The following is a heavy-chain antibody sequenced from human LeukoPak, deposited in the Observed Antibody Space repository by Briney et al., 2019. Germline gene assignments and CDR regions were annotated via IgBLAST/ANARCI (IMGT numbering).Heavy chain of an antibody. CDR2: IYTSGST. CDR3: AREGAAVVNDWFDP. CDR1: GGSISSGSYY. D-gene: IGHD4-23*01. J-gene: IGHJ5*02. Sequence: SETLSLTCTVSGGSISSGSYYWSWIRQPAGKGLEWIGRIYTSGSTNYNPSLMSLVTISVDTSKTEFSLKLSSVTAADTAVYYCAREGAAVVNDWFDPWGQGTLVTVSS. V-gene: IGHV4-61*02.